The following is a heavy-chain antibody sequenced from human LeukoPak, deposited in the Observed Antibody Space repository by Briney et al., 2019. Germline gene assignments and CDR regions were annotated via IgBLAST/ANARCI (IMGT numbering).Heavy chain of an antibody. D-gene: IGHD3-16*01. V-gene: IGHV3-33*08. CDR3: ARDGQGGASYAQDY. CDR2: IWYDGSHE. Sequence: AGRSLRLSCAASGFTFSSYGMHWVRQPPGKGLEWVAFIWYDGSHEKYADSVKGRLTISRDNSKNTLFLQMNSLRDEDTAVYYCARDGQGGASYAQDYWGQGTLVTVSS. J-gene: IGHJ4*02. CDR1: GFTFSSYG.